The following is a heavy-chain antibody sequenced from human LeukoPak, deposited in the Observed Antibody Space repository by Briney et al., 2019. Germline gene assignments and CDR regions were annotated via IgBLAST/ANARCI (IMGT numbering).Heavy chain of an antibody. CDR3: ARAEVQYCSSTSCYCDY. D-gene: IGHD2-2*01. Sequence: GGSLRLSCAASGFTFSSYSMNWVRQAPGKGLEWVAVISYDGSNKYYADSVKGRFTISRDNSKNTLYQQMNSLRAEDTAVYYCARAEVQYCSSTSCYCDYWGQGTLVTVSS. CDR1: GFTFSSYS. CDR2: ISYDGSNK. V-gene: IGHV3-30*03. J-gene: IGHJ4*02.